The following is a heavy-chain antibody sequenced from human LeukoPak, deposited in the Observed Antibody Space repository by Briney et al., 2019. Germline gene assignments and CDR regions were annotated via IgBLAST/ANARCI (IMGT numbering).Heavy chain of an antibody. Sequence: GGSLRLSCAASGFTFDDYGMSWVRQAPGKGLEWVSGINWNGNCTGYADSVKGRFTISRDNAKNSLYLQVNSLRAEDTALYYCATRPPGDYPYFDYWGQGTLVTVSS. CDR3: ATRPPGDYPYFDY. V-gene: IGHV3-20*04. J-gene: IGHJ4*02. D-gene: IGHD4-17*01. CDR2: INWNGNCT. CDR1: GFTFDDYG.